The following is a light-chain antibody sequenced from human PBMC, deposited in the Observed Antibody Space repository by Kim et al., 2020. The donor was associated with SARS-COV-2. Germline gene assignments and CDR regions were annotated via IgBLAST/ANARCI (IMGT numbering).Light chain of an antibody. CDR1: TGAVTSRHY. CDR2: NTA. Sequence: PGGTVTLTSGSSTGAVTSRHYPNWFQQKPGQAPTTLIYNTANRHSWTPARFSGSLLGDEAALTLSSVQPEGEADYYCLLYFDGARVFGGGTQLTVL. J-gene: IGLJ3*02. V-gene: IGLV7-43*01. CDR3: LLYFDGARV.